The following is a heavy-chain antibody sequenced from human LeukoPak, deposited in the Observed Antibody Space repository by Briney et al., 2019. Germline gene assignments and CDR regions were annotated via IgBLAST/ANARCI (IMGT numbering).Heavy chain of an antibody. Sequence: GRSLRLSCAASGFTFDTYGMHWVRQAPGKGLEWVSSISGSTTNINYADSVKGRFTISRDNAQNLVYLQMNSLRAEDTAVYYCATRPLPWELLNFDYWGQGTLVTVSS. D-gene: IGHD1-26*01. CDR2: ISGSTTNI. V-gene: IGHV3-21*06. CDR3: ATRPLPWELLNFDY. J-gene: IGHJ4*02. CDR1: GFTFDTYG.